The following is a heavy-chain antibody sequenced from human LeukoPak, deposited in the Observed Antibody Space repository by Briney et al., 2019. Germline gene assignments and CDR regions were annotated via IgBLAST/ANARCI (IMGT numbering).Heavy chain of an antibody. CDR3: ARLGYCSSTSCF. CDR2: INHSGST. V-gene: IGHV4-34*01. D-gene: IGHD2-2*01. CDR1: GGSFSGYY. J-gene: IGHJ4*02. Sequence: PSETLSLTCAVYGGSFSGYYWSWIRQPPGKGLEWIGEINHSGSTNYNPSLKSRVTISVDTSKNQFSLKLSSVTAADTAVYYCARLGYCSSTSCFWGQGTLVTVSS.